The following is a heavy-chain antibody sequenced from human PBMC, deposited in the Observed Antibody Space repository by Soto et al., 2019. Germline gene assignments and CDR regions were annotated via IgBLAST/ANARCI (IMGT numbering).Heavy chain of an antibody. CDR3: AKSLVFVDHAYMDV. J-gene: IGHJ6*03. CDR1: GGSFSSYI. D-gene: IGHD2-21*01. V-gene: IGHV1-69*02. Sequence: QVQLVQSGAEVKKPGSSVKVSCEASGGSFSSYIFTWVRQAPGQGLEWMGRSIPIQGKADYALKFQDRVTISADKSTKTVYMELRGLRHEDTAVHYCAKSLVFVDHAYMDVWGKGTTVTVSS. CDR2: SIPIQGKA.